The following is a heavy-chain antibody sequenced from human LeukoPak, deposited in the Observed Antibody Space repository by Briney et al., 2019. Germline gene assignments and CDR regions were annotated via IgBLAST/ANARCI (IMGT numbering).Heavy chain of an antibody. CDR1: GYTFTSYA. V-gene: IGHV1-3*01. CDR2: INAGNGNT. D-gene: IGHD3-9*01. J-gene: IGHJ4*02. CDR3: ARVILRYFDWLPDYFDY. Sequence: ASVKVSCKAPGYTFTSYAMHWVRQAPGQRLEWMGWINAGNGNTKYSQKFQGRVTITRDTSASTAYMELSSLRSEDTAVYYCARVILRYFDWLPDYFDYWGQGTLVTVSS.